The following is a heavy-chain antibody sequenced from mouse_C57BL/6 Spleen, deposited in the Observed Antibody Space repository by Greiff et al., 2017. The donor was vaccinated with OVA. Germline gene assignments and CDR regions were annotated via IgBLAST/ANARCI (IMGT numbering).Heavy chain of an antibody. CDR3: ARGPMVTAGGYYFDY. CDR1: GYTFTDYY. J-gene: IGHJ2*01. CDR2: INPYNGGT. V-gene: IGHV1-19*01. D-gene: IGHD2-2*01. Sequence: VQLKESGPVLVKPGASVKMSCKASGYTFTDYYMNWVKQSHGKSLEWIGVINPYNGGTSYNQKFKGKATLTVDKSSSTAYMELNSLTSEDSAVYYGARGPMVTAGGYYFDYWGQGTTLTVSS.